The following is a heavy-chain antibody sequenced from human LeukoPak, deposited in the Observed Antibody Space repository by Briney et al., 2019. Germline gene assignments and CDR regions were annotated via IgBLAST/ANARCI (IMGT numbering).Heavy chain of an antibody. CDR2: ISFDGSNR. Sequence: GGSLRLSCAASGFTFSSYSMHWVRQSPGKGLEWVTVISFDGSNRYYADSVKGRFTISRDNSKNTLYLQMDSLTPDDTAVYYCARDPPYGSGYDPFDYWGQGSLVYVSS. D-gene: IGHD5-12*01. V-gene: IGHV3-30*04. CDR1: GFTFSSYS. CDR3: ARDPPYGSGYDPFDY. J-gene: IGHJ4*02.